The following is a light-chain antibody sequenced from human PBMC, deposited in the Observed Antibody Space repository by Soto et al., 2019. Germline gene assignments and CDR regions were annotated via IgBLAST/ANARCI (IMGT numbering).Light chain of an antibody. CDR2: AVS. V-gene: IGKV1D-16*01. Sequence: DIQMTQSPSSVSASVGDRVTITCRASQGINNWLAWYQQKPGKAPELLIYAVSYLQGGVPSRFSGSGSGTEFTLTINTLQPDDFATYYCQQYNSYLVTFGGGTKVDIK. CDR1: QGINNW. J-gene: IGKJ4*01. CDR3: QQYNSYLVT.